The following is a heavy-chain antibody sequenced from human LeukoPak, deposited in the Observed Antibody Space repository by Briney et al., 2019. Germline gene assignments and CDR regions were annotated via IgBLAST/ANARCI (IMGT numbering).Heavy chain of an antibody. Sequence: GGSLRLSCAASGFTFSSYAMSWVRQAPGKGPEWVSTISGSGGSTYYADSVKGRFTISRDNSKNTLYLQMNSLRAEDTAVYYCATDSCSGGSCFDYWGQGTLVTVSS. V-gene: IGHV3-23*01. D-gene: IGHD2-15*01. CDR1: GFTFSSYA. J-gene: IGHJ4*02. CDR2: ISGSGGST. CDR3: ATDSCSGGSCFDY.